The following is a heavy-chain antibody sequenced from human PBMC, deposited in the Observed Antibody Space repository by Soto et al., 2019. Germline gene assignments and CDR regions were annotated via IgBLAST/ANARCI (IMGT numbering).Heavy chain of an antibody. CDR2: ILYDGSNK. D-gene: IGHD3-10*01. V-gene: IGHV3-30*18. Sequence: LRLSCAASGFTFSSYGMHWVRQAPGKGLEWVAVILYDGSNKYYADSLKGRFTISRDNSKNTLYLQMNSLRAEDTAVYYCAKDPARGVRGVMHYWGQGTLVTVSS. J-gene: IGHJ4*02. CDR1: GFTFSSYG. CDR3: AKDPARGVRGVMHY.